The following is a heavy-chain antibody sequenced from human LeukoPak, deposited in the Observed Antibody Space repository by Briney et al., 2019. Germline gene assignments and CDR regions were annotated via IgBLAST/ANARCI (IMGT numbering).Heavy chain of an antibody. CDR2: IYYSGST. D-gene: IGHD1-26*01. CDR3: ARDMGGRKGSYYGMDV. CDR1: GGSISSYY. Sequence: SETLSLTCTVSGGSISSYYWSWIRQPPGKGLEWIGYIYYSGSTNCNPSLKSRVTISVDTSKNQFSLKLSSVTAADTAVYYCARDMGGRKGSYYGMDVWGQGTTVTVSS. J-gene: IGHJ6*02. V-gene: IGHV4-59*01.